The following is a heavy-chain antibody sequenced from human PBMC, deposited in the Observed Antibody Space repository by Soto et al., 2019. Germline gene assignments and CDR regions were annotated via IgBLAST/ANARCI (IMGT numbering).Heavy chain of an antibody. Sequence: EXLKISGKSSGYXFAGYLNAWVRHMPGKGLELIGSIYPSDSDTRYRPQFQGQLTISADNYISSAYLQWRSVRASDTAMYYCARGGVSTRTFDYWGQGTPVTVYS. CDR3: ARGGVSTRTFDY. J-gene: IGHJ4*02. CDR1: GYXFAGYL. V-gene: IGHV5-51*01. CDR2: IYPSDSDT. D-gene: IGHD3-3*01.